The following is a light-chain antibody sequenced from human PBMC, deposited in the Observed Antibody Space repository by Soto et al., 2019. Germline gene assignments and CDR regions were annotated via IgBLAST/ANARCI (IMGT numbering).Light chain of an antibody. V-gene: IGKV1-39*01. CDR1: QSISRC. J-gene: IGKJ1*01. Sequence: DIQMTQSPSSLSASVGDRVTITCRASQSISRCLNWYQQKPGKAPELLIYAASSLQGGVPSRFSGSGSGTYFTLTISSLQPEDLATYFCQQSYNTPRTFGQGTKVEIK. CDR3: QQSYNTPRT. CDR2: AAS.